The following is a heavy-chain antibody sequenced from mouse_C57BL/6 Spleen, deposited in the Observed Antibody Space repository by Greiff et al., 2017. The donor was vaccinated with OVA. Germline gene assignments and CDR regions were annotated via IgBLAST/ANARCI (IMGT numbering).Heavy chain of an antibody. CDR1: GYTFTGYW. CDR2: ILPGSGST. CDR3: VGSSTSVPYDVDD. Sequence: VQLQQSGAELMKPGASVKLSCKATGYTFTGYWIAWVKQRPGHGLEWIGEILPGSGSTHYNEKFKGKATFTDDTYSNTADRQLSSLTNEDSAIYYWVGSSTSVPYDVDDWRECTTRTVAS. J-gene: IGHJ2*01. V-gene: IGHV1-9*01. D-gene: IGHD2-1*01.